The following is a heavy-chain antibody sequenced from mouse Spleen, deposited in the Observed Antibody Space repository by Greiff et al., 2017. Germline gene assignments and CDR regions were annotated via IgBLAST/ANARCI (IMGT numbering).Heavy chain of an antibody. Sequence: QVQLQQPGAELVMPGASVKLSCKASGYTFTSYWMHWVKQRPGQGLEWIGEIDPSDSYTNYNQKFKGKATLTVDKSSSTAYMQLSSLTSEDSAVYYCAREGVYEDYWGQGTTLTVSS. J-gene: IGHJ2*01. V-gene: IGHV1-69*01. CDR3: AREGVYEDY. CDR1: GYTFTSYW. CDR2: IDPSDSYT. D-gene: IGHD2-10*02.